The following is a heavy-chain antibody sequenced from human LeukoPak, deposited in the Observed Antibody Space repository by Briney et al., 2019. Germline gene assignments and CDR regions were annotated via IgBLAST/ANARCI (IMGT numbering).Heavy chain of an antibody. J-gene: IGHJ4*02. Sequence: PGGSLRLSCAASRFTFSSYSMNWVRQAPGKGLEWVSSISSSSSYIYYADSVKGRFTISRDNAKNSLYLQMNSLRAEDTAVYYCARKGRWLQAVDYWGQGTLVTVSS. D-gene: IGHD5-24*01. V-gene: IGHV3-21*01. CDR3: ARKGRWLQAVDY. CDR1: RFTFSSYS. CDR2: ISSSSSYI.